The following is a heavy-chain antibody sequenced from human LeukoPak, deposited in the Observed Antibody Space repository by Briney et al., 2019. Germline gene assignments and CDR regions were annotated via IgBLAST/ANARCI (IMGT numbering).Heavy chain of an antibody. CDR3: ARGRYYDSSGLVHDNWSDP. CDR2: INHSGST. J-gene: IGHJ5*02. V-gene: IGHV4-34*01. CDR1: GGSFSGYY. D-gene: IGHD3-22*01. Sequence: SETLSLTCAVYGGSFSGYYWSWIRQPPGKGLEWIGEINHSGSTNYNPSLKSRATISVDTSKNQFSLKLSSVTAADTAVYYCARGRYYDSSGLVHDNWSDPWGQGTLVTVSS.